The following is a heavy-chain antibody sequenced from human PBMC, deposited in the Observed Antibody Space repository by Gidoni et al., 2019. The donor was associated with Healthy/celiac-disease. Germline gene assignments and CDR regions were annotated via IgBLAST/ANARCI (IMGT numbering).Heavy chain of an antibody. J-gene: IGHJ6*02. D-gene: IGHD2-2*01. CDR1: GFTFSSYA. Sequence: QVQLVESGGGVVQPGRSLRLSCAASGFTFSSYAMHWVRQAPGKGLEWVAVISYDGSNKYYADSVKGRFTISRDNSKNTLYLQMNSLRAEDTAVYYCAKELGYCSSTSCPYYYYYGMDVWGQGTTVTVSS. CDR3: AKELGYCSSTSCPYYYYYGMDV. CDR2: ISYDGSNK. V-gene: IGHV3-30*18.